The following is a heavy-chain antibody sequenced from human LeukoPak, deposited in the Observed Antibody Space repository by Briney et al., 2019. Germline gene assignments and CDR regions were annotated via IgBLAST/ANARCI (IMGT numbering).Heavy chain of an antibody. CDR1: GFTFSNAW. CDR3: TTLEWFGELLFDDDAFDI. CDR2: IKSKTDGGTT. V-gene: IGHV3-15*01. D-gene: IGHD3-10*01. Sequence: GGSLTLSCAASGFTFSNAWMSWVRQAPGKGLEWVGRIKSKTDGGTTDYAAPVKGRFTISRDDSKNTLYLQMNSLKTEDTAVYYCTTLEWFGELLFDDDAFDIWGQGTMVTVSS. J-gene: IGHJ3*02.